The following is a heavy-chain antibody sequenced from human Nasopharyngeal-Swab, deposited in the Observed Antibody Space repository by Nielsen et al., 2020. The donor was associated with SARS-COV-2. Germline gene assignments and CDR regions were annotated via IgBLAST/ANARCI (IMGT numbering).Heavy chain of an antibody. J-gene: IGHJ6*02. D-gene: IGHD1-26*01. CDR2: INPSGGST. Sequence: GESLKISCKASGYTFTSYYMHWVRQAPGQGLEWMGIINPSGGSTSYAQKFQGRVTMTRDTSTSTVYMELSSLRSEDTAVYYCARDLGGSYQYYYYGMDVWGQGTTVTVSS. CDR3: ARDLGGSYQYYYYGMDV. V-gene: IGHV1-46*01. CDR1: GYTFTSYY.